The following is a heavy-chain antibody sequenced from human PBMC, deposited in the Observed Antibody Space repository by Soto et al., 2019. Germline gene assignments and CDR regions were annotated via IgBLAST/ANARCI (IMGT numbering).Heavy chain of an antibody. D-gene: IGHD6-6*01. Sequence: PSETLSLTCTVSGGSISSGGYYWSWIRQPPGKGLEWIGYIYYSGSTYYNPSLKSRVTISVDTSKNQFSLKLSSVTAADTAVYYCASLGRIAARPIDYWGQGTLVTVSS. CDR1: GGSISSGGYY. V-gene: IGHV4-30-4*01. CDR2: IYYSGST. J-gene: IGHJ4*02. CDR3: ASLGRIAARPIDY.